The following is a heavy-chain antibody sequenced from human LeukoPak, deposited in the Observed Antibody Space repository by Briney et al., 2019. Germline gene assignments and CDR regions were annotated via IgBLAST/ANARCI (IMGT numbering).Heavy chain of an antibody. V-gene: IGHV3-30*18. J-gene: IGHJ6*02. Sequence: GRSLRLSCAASGFTFSSYGMHWVRQAPGKGLEWVAVISYDGSNKYYADSVKGRFTISRDNSKNTLYLQMNSLRAEDTAVYYCAKDVTKGSSWYYGMDVWGQGTTVTVFS. CDR3: AKDVTKGSSWYYGMDV. CDR1: GFTFSSYG. D-gene: IGHD6-13*01. CDR2: ISYDGSNK.